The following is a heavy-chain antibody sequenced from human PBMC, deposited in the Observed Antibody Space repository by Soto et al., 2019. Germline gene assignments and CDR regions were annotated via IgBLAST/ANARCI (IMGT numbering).Heavy chain of an antibody. J-gene: IGHJ5*02. D-gene: IGHD2-2*01. CDR3: AKVEETGYCSSTSCYAHRWFDP. CDR1: GFTFSSYA. CDR2: ISGSGGST. Sequence: GGSLRLSCAASGFTFSSYAMSWVRQAPGKGLEWVSAISGSGGSTYYADSVKGRFTISRDNSKNTLYLQMNSLRAEDTAVYYCAKVEETGYCSSTSCYAHRWFDPWGQGTLVTVSS. V-gene: IGHV3-23*01.